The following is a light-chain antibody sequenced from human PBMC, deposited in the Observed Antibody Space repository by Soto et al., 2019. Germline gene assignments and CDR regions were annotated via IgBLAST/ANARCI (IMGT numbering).Light chain of an antibody. CDR2: RNN. V-gene: IGLV1-47*01. CDR1: SSNIGINY. Sequence: QPVLTQPPSASGTPGQRVTISCSGSSSNIGINYVYWYQQLPGKAPKLLIYRNNQRPSGVPDRFSGSKSGTSASLAISGLRSEDEADYYCAAWDDSLSSPVFGGGTKLTVL. CDR3: AAWDDSLSSPV. J-gene: IGLJ3*02.